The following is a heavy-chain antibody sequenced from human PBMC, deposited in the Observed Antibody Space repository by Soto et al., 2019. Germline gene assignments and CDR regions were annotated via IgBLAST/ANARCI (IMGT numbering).Heavy chain of an antibody. CDR1: GFTFSSYS. Sequence: PGGSLRLSWVASGFTFSSYSMSWARQAPGKGLEWVSGFRAGGDDGTTYYADSVKGRFTISRDNSKNTLFLQMNSLRAEDTAIYYCAKKVNSGSGSQYFDYFGQGTLFPVPS. D-gene: IGHD3-10*01. CDR3: AKKVNSGSGSQYFDY. CDR2: FRAGGDDGTT. V-gene: IGHV3-23*01. J-gene: IGHJ4*02.